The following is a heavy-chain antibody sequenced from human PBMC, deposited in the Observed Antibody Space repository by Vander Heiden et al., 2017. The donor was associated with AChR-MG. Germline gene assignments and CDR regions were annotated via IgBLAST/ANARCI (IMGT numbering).Heavy chain of an antibody. CDR2: IRSKAYGGTT. CDR1: GFTFIVFT. CDR3: VRDTPLIAVTGTVSAFDI. Sequence: EEQLVESGGGLVQPGRSLRPSCSTSGFTFIVFTISWVRQDPGKGLEWVGFIRSKAYGGTTTYGASVKGRFIISRDDSKSIAYLQMNSLKTEDTAFYYCVRDTPLIAVTGTVSAFDIWGQGTMVTVSS. D-gene: IGHD6-19*01. V-gene: IGHV3-49*04. J-gene: IGHJ3*02.